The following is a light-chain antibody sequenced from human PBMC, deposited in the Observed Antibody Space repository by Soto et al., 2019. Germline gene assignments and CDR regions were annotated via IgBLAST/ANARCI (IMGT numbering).Light chain of an antibody. CDR3: QQYNSVPWT. CDR1: QSIRSW. Sequence: QMTQSPSTLSASVGDRVTITCRASQSIRSWLAWYQQRPGQAPKVLIYDASNLEFGVPSRFSGSGFGTELTLTISSLQPDDFATYYCQQYNSVPWTFGRGTKVEIK. V-gene: IGKV1-5*01. CDR2: DAS. J-gene: IGKJ1*01.